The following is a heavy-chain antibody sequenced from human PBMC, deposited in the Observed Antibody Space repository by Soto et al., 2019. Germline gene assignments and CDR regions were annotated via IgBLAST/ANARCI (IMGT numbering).Heavy chain of an antibody. CDR3: ARLKGRLTVTNPYYFDY. Sequence: GESLKISCKGSGYSFTSYWIVWVRQMPGKGLEWMGVIYPDDSDTRYSPSFQDQVTISVDKSISTAYLRWSSLKASDTAMYYCARLKGRLTVTNPYYFDYWGQGTLVTVSS. D-gene: IGHD4-17*01. CDR1: GYSFTSYW. J-gene: IGHJ4*02. V-gene: IGHV5-51*01. CDR2: IYPDDSDT.